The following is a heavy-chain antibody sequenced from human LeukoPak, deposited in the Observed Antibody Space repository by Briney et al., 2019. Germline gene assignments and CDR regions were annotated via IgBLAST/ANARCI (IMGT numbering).Heavy chain of an antibody. V-gene: IGHV7-4-1*02. CDR3: ARESKKWQLRKWWFDP. Sequence: ASVKVSCKASGYTFTTYAVNWMRQAPGQGLEWIGGIDTNTGNPTYAQGLTGRFVFSWDASVSTAFLQISSPKPADTAVYFCARESKKWQLRKWWFDPWGQGTLVTVPS. CDR1: GYTFTTYA. D-gene: IGHD1-26*01. J-gene: IGHJ5*02. CDR2: IDTNTGNP.